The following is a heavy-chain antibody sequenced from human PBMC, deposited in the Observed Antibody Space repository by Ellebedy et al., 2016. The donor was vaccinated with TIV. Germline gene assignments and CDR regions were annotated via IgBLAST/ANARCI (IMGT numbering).Heavy chain of an antibody. CDR2: ISSSSTYI. J-gene: IGHJ4*02. CDR3: AGPMVGVAGEIDY. Sequence: GGSLRLXXAASKFTFSRYSMNWVRQAPGKGLEWVSSISSSSTYIYYADSVKGRFTISRDNTKNSLYLQMNSLRAEDTAVYYCAGPMVGVAGEIDYWGKGTLVTVSS. CDR1: KFTFSRYS. D-gene: IGHD6-19*01. V-gene: IGHV3-21*06.